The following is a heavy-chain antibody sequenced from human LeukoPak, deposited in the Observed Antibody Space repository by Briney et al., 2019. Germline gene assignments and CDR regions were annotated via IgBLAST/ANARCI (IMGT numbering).Heavy chain of an antibody. CDR2: IYNSGTT. CDR1: GASISSYY. J-gene: IGHJ5*02. CDR3: ARQSGATGTQWFDP. Sequence: SETLSPACTVSGASISSYYWSWIRQPPGKGLEWIGYIYNSGTTHYTSSLRSRVTISVDTTKNQFSLNLSSVTVADTAVYYCARQSGATGTQWFDPWGHGTLVTVSS. V-gene: IGHV4-59*08. D-gene: IGHD1-26*01.